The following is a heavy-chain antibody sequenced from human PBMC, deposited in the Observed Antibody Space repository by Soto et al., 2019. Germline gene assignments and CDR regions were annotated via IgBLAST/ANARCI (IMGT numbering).Heavy chain of an antibody. Sequence: GGSLRLSCAASGFTFSYYAMMWVRQAPGKGLEWVAGILGRGTTYHADSVKGRFTISKDNSKSTLYLEMNSLRAEDTAVYYCAKNPVSVVVIIFLDYWGQGTLVTVSS. J-gene: IGHJ4*02. D-gene: IGHD3-22*01. CDR3: AKNPVSVVVIIFLDY. V-gene: IGHV3-23*01. CDR1: GFTFSYYA. CDR2: ILGRGTT.